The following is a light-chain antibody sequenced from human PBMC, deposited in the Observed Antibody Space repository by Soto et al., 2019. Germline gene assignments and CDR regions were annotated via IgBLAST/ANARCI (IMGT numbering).Light chain of an antibody. CDR1: SSNIGAGYD. Sequence: QSVLTQPPSVAGAPGQRVTISCTGSSSNIGAGYDAHWYQQLPGRAPKLLIYGTINRPSGVPDRFSGSKSGTSASLAITGLQTEDEADYYCQSYDSSLSAVVFGGGTKLTV. CDR3: QSYDSSLSAVV. CDR2: GTI. V-gene: IGLV1-40*01. J-gene: IGLJ2*01.